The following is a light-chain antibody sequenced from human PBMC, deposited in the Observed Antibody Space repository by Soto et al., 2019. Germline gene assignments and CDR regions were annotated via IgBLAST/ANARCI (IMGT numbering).Light chain of an antibody. CDR3: QSYDSSLSSWL. V-gene: IGLV1-40*01. Sequence: SVLKQPPSVSGAAGQRVTLSCTGSSSNIGGGYDVHWYQQLPGTAPKLLMFGNSNRPPGVPDRFSGSKSGTSASASLAITGLQAEDEADYYCQSYDSSLSSWLFGGGTKLTVL. CDR1: SSNIGGGYD. J-gene: IGLJ2*01. CDR2: GNS.